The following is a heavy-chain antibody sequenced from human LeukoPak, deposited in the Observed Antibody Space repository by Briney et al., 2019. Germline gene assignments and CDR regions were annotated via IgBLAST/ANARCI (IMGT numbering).Heavy chain of an antibody. CDR3: ARVAGGFDY. J-gene: IGHJ4*02. V-gene: IGHV4-59*01. D-gene: IGHD2-15*01. Sequence: SETLSLTCTVSGGSISSYYWSWIRQPPGKGLEWIGYIYYSGSTNYNPSLKSRVTISVDTSRNQFSLKLSSVTAADTAVYYCARVAGGFDYWGQGTLVTVSS. CDR1: GGSISSYY. CDR2: IYYSGST.